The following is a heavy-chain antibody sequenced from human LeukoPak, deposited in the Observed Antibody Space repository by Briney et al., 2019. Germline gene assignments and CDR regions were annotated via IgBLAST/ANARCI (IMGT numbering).Heavy chain of an antibody. Sequence: GALRLSCAASGFTFSSYAMHWVRQAPGKGLEWVAVISYDGSNKYYADSVKGRFTISRDNSKNTLYLQMNSLRAEDTAVYYCARAGCSSTSCYHVYFQHWGQGTLVTVSS. J-gene: IGHJ1*01. CDR3: ARAGCSSTSCYHVYFQH. D-gene: IGHD2-2*01. CDR2: ISYDGSNK. V-gene: IGHV3-30-3*01. CDR1: GFTFSSYA.